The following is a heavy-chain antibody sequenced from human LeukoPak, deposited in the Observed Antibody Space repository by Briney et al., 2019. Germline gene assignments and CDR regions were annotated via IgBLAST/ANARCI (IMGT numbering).Heavy chain of an antibody. D-gene: IGHD3-16*02. CDR3: ASVKRDTPDFDY. CDR2: IYYSGST. J-gene: IGHJ4*02. CDR1: GGSISSGGYY. V-gene: IGHV4-31*03. Sequence: SETLSLTCTVSGGSISSGGYYWSWIRQHPGKGLEWIGYIYYSGSTYYNPSLKSRVTISVDTSKNQFSLKLSSVTAADTAVYYCASVKRDTPDFDYWGQGTLVTVSS.